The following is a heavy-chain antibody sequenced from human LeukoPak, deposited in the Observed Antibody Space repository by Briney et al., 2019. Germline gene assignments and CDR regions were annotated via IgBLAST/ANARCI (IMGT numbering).Heavy chain of an antibody. Sequence: PGGSLRLSCAASGFTLSSYEMNWVRQAPGHGLEGFSFISSSGSTIYYADSVKGRFIISRDNAKSSLYLQMNSLRAEDTAVYYCARDFERRGSYSVDYWGQGTLVTVSS. CDR3: ARDFERRGSYSVDY. CDR2: ISSSGSTI. D-gene: IGHD5-18*01. J-gene: IGHJ4*02. V-gene: IGHV3-48*03. CDR1: GFTLSSYE.